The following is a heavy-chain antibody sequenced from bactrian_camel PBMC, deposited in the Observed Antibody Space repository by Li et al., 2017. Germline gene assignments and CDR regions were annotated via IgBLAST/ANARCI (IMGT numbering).Heavy chain of an antibody. CDR2: ISTGGGST. D-gene: IGHD6*01. J-gene: IGHJ6*01. CDR1: GDTYC. Sequence: QLVESGGGSVQAGGSLRLSCAASGDTYCMGWFHQAPGKEREGVAAISTGGGSTYYSVSAAGRFAISQDNAKRTVYLQMNSLKPEDTAVYYCVTAGEVVAGPIGYWGQGTQVTVS. CDR3: VTAGEVVAGPIGY. V-gene: IGHV3S40*01.